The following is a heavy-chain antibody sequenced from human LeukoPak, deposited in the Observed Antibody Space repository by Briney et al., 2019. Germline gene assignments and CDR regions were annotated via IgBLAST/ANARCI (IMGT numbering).Heavy chain of an antibody. V-gene: IGHV3-48*01. J-gene: IGHJ5*02. Sequence: PGGSLRLSCAASGFTFSSYSMNWVRQAPGKGLEWVSYISSSSSTIYYADSVKGRFTISRDNAKNSLYLQMNSLRAEDTAVYYCARDQSLGYYDFWSGYYSGNWLDPWGQGTLVTVSS. CDR3: ARDQSLGYYDFWSGYYSGNWLDP. CDR2: ISSSSSTI. D-gene: IGHD3-3*01. CDR1: GFTFSSYS.